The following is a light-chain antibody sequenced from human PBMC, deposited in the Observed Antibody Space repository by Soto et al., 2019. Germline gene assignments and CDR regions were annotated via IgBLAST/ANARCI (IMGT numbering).Light chain of an antibody. J-gene: IGKJ4*01. Sequence: EIVLTQSPGPLSLSPGERATLSCRASQTVGRNYLAWYQQKPGQTPRLLIHGASNRATGIPDRISGSGSGTDFTLIISRLEPEDFAVYYCQQYASSPLTFGGGTKVEIK. CDR3: QQYASSPLT. CDR1: QTVGRNY. V-gene: IGKV3-20*01. CDR2: GAS.